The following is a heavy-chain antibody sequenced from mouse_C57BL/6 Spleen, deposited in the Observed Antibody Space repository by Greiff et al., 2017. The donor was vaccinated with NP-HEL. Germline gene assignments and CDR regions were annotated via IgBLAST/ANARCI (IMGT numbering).Heavy chain of an antibody. Sequence: EVQLQQSGPELVKPGASVKIPCKASGYTFTDYNMDWVKQSHGKSLEWIGDINPNNGGTIYNQKFKGKATLTVDKSSSTAYMELRSLTSEDTAVYYCARALITTVVATDAMDYWGQGTSVTVSS. CDR3: ARALITTVVATDAMDY. CDR1: GYTFTDYN. V-gene: IGHV1-18*01. J-gene: IGHJ4*01. D-gene: IGHD1-1*01. CDR2: INPNNGGT.